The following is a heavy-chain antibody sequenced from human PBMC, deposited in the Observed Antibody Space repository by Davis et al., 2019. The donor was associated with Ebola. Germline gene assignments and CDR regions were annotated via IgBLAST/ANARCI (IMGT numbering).Heavy chain of an antibody. V-gene: IGHV3-48*01. CDR1: GFTFSSYS. Sequence: GESLKISCAASGFTFSSYSMNWVRQAPGKGLEWVSYISSSSTIYYADSVKGRFTISRDNAKNSLYLQMNSLRAEDTAVYYCARDLPGGDWYFDLWGRGTLVTVSS. CDR3: ARDLPGGDWYFDL. D-gene: IGHD1-14*01. J-gene: IGHJ2*01. CDR2: ISSSSTI.